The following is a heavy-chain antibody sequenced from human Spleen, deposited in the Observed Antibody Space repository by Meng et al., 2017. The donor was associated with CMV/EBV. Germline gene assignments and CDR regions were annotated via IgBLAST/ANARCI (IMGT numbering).Heavy chain of an antibody. J-gene: IGHJ5*02. V-gene: IGHV2-5*01. Sequence: TSGVSVGWIRQPPGKALEWLALIYWNDDKRYSPSLKSRLTITKDTSKNQVVLTMTNMDPVDTATYYCAHNRVYDFWSGYYAVNWFDPWGQGTLVTVSS. CDR2: IYWNDDK. D-gene: IGHD3-3*01. CDR1: TSGVS. CDR3: AHNRVYDFWSGYYAVNWFDP.